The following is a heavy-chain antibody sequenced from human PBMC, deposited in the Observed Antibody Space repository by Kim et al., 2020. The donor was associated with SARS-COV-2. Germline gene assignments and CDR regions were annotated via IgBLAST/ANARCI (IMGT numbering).Heavy chain of an antibody. V-gene: IGHV4-4*07. CDR2: IYSSGDI. CDR3: ARDGYYYDTSGYVDL. J-gene: IGHJ4*02. D-gene: IGHD3-22*01. Sequence: SETLSLTCTVSGGSISSYYWSWIRQSAGQGLEWIGRIYSSGDIDYNPSLKSRVIMSVDRPKKQFSLRLRSVTAADTATYYCARDGYYYDTSGYVDLWGQGTLVTVSS. CDR1: GGSISSYY.